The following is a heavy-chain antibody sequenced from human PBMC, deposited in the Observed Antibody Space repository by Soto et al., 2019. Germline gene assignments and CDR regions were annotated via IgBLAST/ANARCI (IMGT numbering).Heavy chain of an antibody. D-gene: IGHD2-15*01. Sequence: GGSLRLSCAASGFTFSSYSMNWVRQAPGKGLEWVSSISSSSSYIYYADSVKGRLTISRDNAKNSLYLQMNSLRAEDTAVYYCARVRYCSGGSCYSPEYYYYYMDVWGKGTTVTVSS. J-gene: IGHJ6*03. CDR1: GFTFSSYS. V-gene: IGHV3-21*01. CDR3: ARVRYCSGGSCYSPEYYYYYMDV. CDR2: ISSSSSYI.